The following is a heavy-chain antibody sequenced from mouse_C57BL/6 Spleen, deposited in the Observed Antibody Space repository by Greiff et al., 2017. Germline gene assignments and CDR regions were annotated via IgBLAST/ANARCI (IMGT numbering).Heavy chain of an antibody. D-gene: IGHD2-4*01. CDR1: GYTFTNYW. Sequence: VKLQESGAELVRPGTSVKMSCKASGYTFTNYWIGWAKQRPGHGLEWIGDIYPGGGYTNYNEKFKGKATLTADKSSSTAYMQFSSLTSEDSAIYYCASYDYGDGGFAYWGQGTLVTVSA. CDR2: IYPGGGYT. V-gene: IGHV1-63*01. J-gene: IGHJ3*01. CDR3: ASYDYGDGGFAY.